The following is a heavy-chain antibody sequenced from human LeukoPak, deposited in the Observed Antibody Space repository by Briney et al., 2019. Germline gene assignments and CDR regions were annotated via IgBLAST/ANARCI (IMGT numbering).Heavy chain of an antibody. Sequence: GGSLRPSCAASGFTFSSYGMHWVRQAPGKGLEWVAVISYDGSNKYYADSVKGRFTISRDNSKNTLYLQMNSLRAEDTAVYYCAKDLRGGYSYVNDAFDIWGQGTMVTVSS. V-gene: IGHV3-30*18. CDR2: ISYDGSNK. J-gene: IGHJ3*02. D-gene: IGHD5-18*01. CDR3: AKDLRGGYSYVNDAFDI. CDR1: GFTFSSYG.